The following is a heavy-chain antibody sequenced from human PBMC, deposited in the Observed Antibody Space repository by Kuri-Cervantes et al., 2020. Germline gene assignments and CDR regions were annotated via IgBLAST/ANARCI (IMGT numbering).Heavy chain of an antibody. V-gene: IGHV3-30-3*01. J-gene: IGHJ5*02. D-gene: IGHD3-10*01. CDR2: ISYEGSDK. CDR1: GFIFSSYA. Sequence: GGSLRLSCAASGFIFSSYAMHWVRQAPGKGLEWVAIISYEGSDKYYAVSGKGRFTISRDNSRNTLYLQMNNLRAEDTAVYYCAKPGFLWFGELFVPTFPSWFGPWGQGTLVTVSS. CDR3: AKPGFLWFGELFVPTFPSWFGP.